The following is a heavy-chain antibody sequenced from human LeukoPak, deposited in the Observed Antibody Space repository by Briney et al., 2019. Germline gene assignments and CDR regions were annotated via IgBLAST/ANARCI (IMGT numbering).Heavy chain of an antibody. CDR2: IYSGGST. D-gene: IGHD3-10*01. Sequence: GGSLRLSCAASGFTFSSNYMSWVRQAPGKGLEWVSVIYSGGSTYYADSVKGRFTISRDNSKNTLYLQMNSLRAEDTAVYYCAKEWGFGESYFDYWGQGTLVTVSS. CDR3: AKEWGFGESYFDY. CDR1: GFTFSSNY. V-gene: IGHV3-53*05. J-gene: IGHJ4*02.